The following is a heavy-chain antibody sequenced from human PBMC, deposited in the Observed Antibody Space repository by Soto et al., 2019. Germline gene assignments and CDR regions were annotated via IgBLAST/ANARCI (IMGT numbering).Heavy chain of an antibody. CDR2: FSAGGRA. J-gene: IGHJ4*02. CDR3: AKESMPEHYGDTLFDY. V-gene: IGHV3-23*01. Sequence: QLLESGVGLVQPGGSLRLSCEASGFSFSSYALSWVRQAPGKGLEWVSTFSAGGRAYYADSVKGRFTIAKDTSKNTLHLQASSLRAEDTAVYYCAKESMPEHYGDTLFDYWGQGTRVTVSS. D-gene: IGHD4-17*01. CDR1: GFSFSSYA.